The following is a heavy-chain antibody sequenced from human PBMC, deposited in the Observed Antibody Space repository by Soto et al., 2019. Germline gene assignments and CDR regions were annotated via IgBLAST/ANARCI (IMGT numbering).Heavy chain of an antibody. D-gene: IGHD2-2*03. CDR2: ISYDGSNK. CDR3: ARGPGYCSSTSCYWVY. V-gene: IGHV3-30-3*01. Sequence: QVQLVESGGGVVQPGRSLRLSCAASGFTFSSYAMHWVRQAPGKGLEWVAVISYDGSNKYYADSVKGRFTISRDNSKNTLYLQMNSLSAEDTAVYYCARGPGYCSSTSCYWVYWGQGTLVTVSS. J-gene: IGHJ4*02. CDR1: GFTFSSYA.